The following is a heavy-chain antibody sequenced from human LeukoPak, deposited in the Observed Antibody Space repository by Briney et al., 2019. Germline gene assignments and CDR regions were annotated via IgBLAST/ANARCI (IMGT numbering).Heavy chain of an antibody. J-gene: IGHJ4*02. V-gene: IGHV4-31*03. Sequence: SETLSLTCTVSGGSISNGDHYWNWIRQHPGKGLEWIGYIYYSGSTYYNPSLKSRVTISVDTSKNQFSLKLSSVTAADTAVYYCARDASHYYDSSGFDYWGQGTLVTVSS. D-gene: IGHD3-22*01. CDR1: GGSISNGDHY. CDR3: ARDASHYYDSSGFDY. CDR2: IYYSGST.